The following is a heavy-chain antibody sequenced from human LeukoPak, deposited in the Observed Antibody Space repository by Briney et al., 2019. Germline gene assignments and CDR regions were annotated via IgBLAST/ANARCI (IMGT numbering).Heavy chain of an antibody. CDR3: VSSRLPGY. CDR2: IKEDGSVK. V-gene: IGHV3-7*01. J-gene: IGHJ4*02. CDR1: GFTFSSYW. Sequence: GGSLRLSCAASGFTFSSYWMNWVRQAPGKGLEWVAYIKEDGSVKSYADSMKGRFTISRDNAKNSLYLQMNSLRAEDTAVYYCVSSRLPGYWGQGTLVTVSS.